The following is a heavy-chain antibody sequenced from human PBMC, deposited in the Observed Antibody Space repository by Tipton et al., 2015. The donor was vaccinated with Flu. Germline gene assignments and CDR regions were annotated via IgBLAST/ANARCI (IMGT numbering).Heavy chain of an antibody. Sequence: SLRLSCAASGFTFSSYSMNWVRQAPGKGLEWVSYISSSSSTIYYADSVKGRFTISRDNAKNSLYLQMNSLRAEDTAVYYCARGSLAREIDSQQLVCAFDVWGQGTMVTVSS. D-gene: IGHD6-6*01. V-gene: IGHV3-48*01. CDR2: ISSSSSTI. CDR1: GFTFSSYS. J-gene: IGHJ3*01. CDR3: ARGSLAREIDSQQLVCAFDV.